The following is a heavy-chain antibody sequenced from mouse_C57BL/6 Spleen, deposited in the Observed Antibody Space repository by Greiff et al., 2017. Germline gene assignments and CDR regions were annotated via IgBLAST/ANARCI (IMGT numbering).Heavy chain of an antibody. CDR1: GYTFTDYY. D-gene: IGHD2-4*01. J-gene: IGHJ2*01. CDR3: ARGDYDGGDYFDY. Sequence: VQLQQSGPELVKPGASVKISCKASGYTFTDYYMNWVKQSHGKSLEWIGDINPNNGGTSYNQKFKGKATLTVDKSSSTAYMELRSLTSEDSAVYYCARGDYDGGDYFDYWGQGTTLTVSS. CDR2: INPNNGGT. V-gene: IGHV1-26*01.